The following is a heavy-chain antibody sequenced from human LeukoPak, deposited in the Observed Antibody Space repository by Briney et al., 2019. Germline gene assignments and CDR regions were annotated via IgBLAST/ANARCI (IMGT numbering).Heavy chain of an antibody. D-gene: IGHD1-26*01. CDR3: ARGQSGSYFY. J-gene: IGHJ4*02. CDR2: INPNSGNT. Sequence: ASVKVSCKASGYTFTGYYMHWVRQAPGQGLEWMGWINPNSGNTGYAQKFQGRVTMTRNTSISTAYMELSSLRSEDTAVYYCARGQSGSYFYWGQGTLVTVSS. CDR1: GYTFTGYY. V-gene: IGHV1-8*02.